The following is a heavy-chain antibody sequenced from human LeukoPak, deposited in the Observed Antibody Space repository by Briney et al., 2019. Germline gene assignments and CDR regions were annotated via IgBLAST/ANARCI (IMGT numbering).Heavy chain of an antibody. J-gene: IGHJ4*02. CDR3: ARDIGSSWYANFDY. V-gene: IGHV1-2*02. Sequence: ASVKVSCKASGYTFTGYYMHWVRQAPGQGLEWMGWINPNSGGTNYAQKFQGRVTMTRDTSISTAYMELSRLRSDDTAVYYCARDIGSSWYANFDYWGQGTLVTVSS. D-gene: IGHD6-13*01. CDR1: GYTFTGYY. CDR2: INPNSGGT.